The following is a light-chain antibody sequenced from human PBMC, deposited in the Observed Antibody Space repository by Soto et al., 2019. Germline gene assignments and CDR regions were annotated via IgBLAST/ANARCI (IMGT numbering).Light chain of an antibody. J-gene: IGKJ2*01. CDR3: QQYNNWPPRT. CDR1: QSISNS. V-gene: IGKV3-15*01. Sequence: EIVMTQSPASLSLSPGETATLSCRASQSISNSLAWYQQQPGQAPSLLIYGASTRATGIPARFSGSGSGTEFTLTISSLQSDDSALYYCQQYNNWPPRTFGQGTKLEIK. CDR2: GAS.